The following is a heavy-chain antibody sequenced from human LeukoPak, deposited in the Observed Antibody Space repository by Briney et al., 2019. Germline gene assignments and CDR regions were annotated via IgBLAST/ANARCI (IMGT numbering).Heavy chain of an antibody. V-gene: IGHV3-7*01. CDR2: INQDGGEK. Sequence: GGSLRLSCAASGFTFNSYWMSWVRQAPGKGLEWVANINQDGGEKYYVDSVKGRFTISRDNAKNSLYLQMNSLRAEDTAVYYCARDWVRSSCTDWGQGTLVTVSS. D-gene: IGHD6-13*01. CDR1: GFTFNSYW. J-gene: IGHJ4*02. CDR3: ARDWVRSSCTD.